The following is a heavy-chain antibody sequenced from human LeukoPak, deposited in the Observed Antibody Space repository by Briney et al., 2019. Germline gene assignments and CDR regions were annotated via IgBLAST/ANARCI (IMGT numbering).Heavy chain of an antibody. Sequence: GGSLRLSCAASGFTFSSYAMSWVRQAPGKGLEWVSAISGSGGSTYYADSVKGRFTISRDNSKNTLYLQMNSLRAEDTAVYYCAKESPYDYYDSRGFFDYWGQGTLVTVSS. CDR1: GFTFSSYA. D-gene: IGHD3-22*01. J-gene: IGHJ4*02. CDR2: ISGSGGST. CDR3: AKESPYDYYDSRGFFDY. V-gene: IGHV3-23*01.